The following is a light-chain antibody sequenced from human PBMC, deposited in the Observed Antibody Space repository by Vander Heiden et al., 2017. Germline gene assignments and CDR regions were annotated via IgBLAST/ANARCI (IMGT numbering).Light chain of an antibody. J-gene: IGKJ4*01. V-gene: IGKV3-20*01. CDR2: VAS. CDR3: QQYGSSPRPLT. Sequence: VLTQSPGPLSLSPGEGDILPCRASQSVSSSHLAWYQQKPGQAPRLLIYVASSRATGIPDRFSGRGSGTDFTLTISRLEPEDFAVYYCQQYGSSPRPLTFGGGTKVEIK. CDR1: QSVSSSH.